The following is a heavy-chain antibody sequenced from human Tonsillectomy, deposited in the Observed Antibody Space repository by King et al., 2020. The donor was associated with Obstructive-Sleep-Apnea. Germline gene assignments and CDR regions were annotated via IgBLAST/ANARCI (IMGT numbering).Heavy chain of an antibody. Sequence: VQLVESGGGVVQPGRSLRLSCAASGFTFDTYAMHWVRQAPGKGLEPLSVISYDGTIKYYSYSVKGRFTISRANPKNTLYLQMNSLRPDDTAVYYCARGFLQWMPRCGMDVWGQGTTVTVSS. D-gene: IGHD3-3*01. J-gene: IGHJ6*02. CDR1: GFTFDTYA. V-gene: IGHV3-30*04. CDR3: ARGFLQWMPRCGMDV. CDR2: ISYDGTIK.